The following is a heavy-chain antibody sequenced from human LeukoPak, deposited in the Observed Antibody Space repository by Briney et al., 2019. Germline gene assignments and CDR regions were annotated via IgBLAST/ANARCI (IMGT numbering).Heavy chain of an antibody. D-gene: IGHD1-26*01. CDR1: GYSFTSYW. J-gene: IGHJ3*02. V-gene: IGHV5-51*01. Sequence: GESLKISCKGPGYSFTSYWIAWVRQMPGKGLEWMGIIYPGDSDTRYSPSFQGQVTISVDKSFSTAYLQWSSLKASDTAMYYCARVAGSHELDAFDIWGQGTMVTVSS. CDR3: ARVAGSHELDAFDI. CDR2: IYPGDSDT.